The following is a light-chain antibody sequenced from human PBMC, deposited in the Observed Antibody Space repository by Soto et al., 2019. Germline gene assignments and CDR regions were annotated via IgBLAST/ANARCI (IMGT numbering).Light chain of an antibody. J-gene: IGLJ1*01. CDR2: DVS. CDR3: CSYAGSPRYV. CDR1: SSDVGGYNY. V-gene: IGLV2-11*01. Sequence: QSVLTQPRSVSGSPGQSVTISCTGTSSDVGGYNYVSWYQQHPGKAPKVMIYDVSERPSGVPDRFSGSKSGNTASLTISGFQAEDEADYYCCSYAGSPRYVFGTGTKVTVL.